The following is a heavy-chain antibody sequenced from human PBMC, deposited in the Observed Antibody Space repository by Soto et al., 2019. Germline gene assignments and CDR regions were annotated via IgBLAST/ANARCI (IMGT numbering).Heavy chain of an antibody. CDR2: MNPNSGNT. CDR1: GYTSTSYD. Sequence: QVKLVQSGAEVKKPGASVKVSCKASGYTSTSYDINWVRQATGQGLEWMGWMNPNSGNTGYAQKFQGRVTMTRSTSISTAYMELSSLTSEDTAVYYCATYPSMVLDAFDIWGQGTKVTVSS. CDR3: ATYPSMVLDAFDI. V-gene: IGHV1-8*01. D-gene: IGHD2-8*01. J-gene: IGHJ3*02.